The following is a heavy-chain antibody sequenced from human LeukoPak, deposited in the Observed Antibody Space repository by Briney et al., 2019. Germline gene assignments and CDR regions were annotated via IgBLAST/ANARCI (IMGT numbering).Heavy chain of an antibody. Sequence: SGGSLRLSCAASGITFNSYTMNWVRQAPGKGLEWVSSISSSSSYIYYAASVKGRFTISRDNSKNTLYLQMNSLRAEDTAVYYCARGAGYYYYMDVWGKGTTVTVSS. CDR3: ARGAGYYYYMDV. J-gene: IGHJ6*03. CDR2: ISSSSSYI. CDR1: GITFNSYT. V-gene: IGHV3-21*01.